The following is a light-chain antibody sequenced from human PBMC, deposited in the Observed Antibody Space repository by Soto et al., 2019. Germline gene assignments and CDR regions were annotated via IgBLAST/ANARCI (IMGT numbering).Light chain of an antibody. CDR3: QQYADWPRT. V-gene: IGKV3-15*01. Sequence: EIVLTQSPATLSVSPGERATLSCRASQSFSSNLAWYQQKPGQAPRLLIYGASTRATGIPARFSGSGSGTEFTLTISSLQSGDFAVYYCQQYADWPRTFGQGTKVDIK. J-gene: IGKJ1*01. CDR2: GAS. CDR1: QSFSSN.